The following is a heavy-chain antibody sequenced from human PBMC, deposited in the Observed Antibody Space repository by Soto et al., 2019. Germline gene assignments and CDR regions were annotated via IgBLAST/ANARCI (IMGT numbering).Heavy chain of an antibody. J-gene: IGHJ4*02. CDR1: GFTFSSYA. V-gene: IGHV3-23*01. Sequence: PWGSLRLSCAASGFTFSSYAMSWFRQAPGKGLEWVSAISGSGGSTYYADSVKGRFTISRDNSKNTLYLQMNSLRAEDTAVYYCATTMLVVVPEPIDYSGQRSSVIVSS. CDR2: ISGSGGST. CDR3: ATTMLVVVPEPIDY. D-gene: IGHD3-22*01.